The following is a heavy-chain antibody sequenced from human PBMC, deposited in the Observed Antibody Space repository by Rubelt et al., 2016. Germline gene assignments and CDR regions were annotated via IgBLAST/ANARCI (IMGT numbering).Heavy chain of an antibody. CDR3: ARDRKYSSSSLKVY. CDR2: ISGSGGST. V-gene: IGHV3-23*04. Sequence: EVQLVESGGGLVQPGGSLRLSCAASGFTFSSYAMSWVRQAPGKGLEWVSAISGSGGSTYYADCVKGRFTISRENSKNTLYLQMNSLRAEDTAVYYCARDRKYSSSSLKVYWGQGTLVTVSS. J-gene: IGHJ4*02. D-gene: IGHD6-6*01. CDR1: GFTFSSYA.